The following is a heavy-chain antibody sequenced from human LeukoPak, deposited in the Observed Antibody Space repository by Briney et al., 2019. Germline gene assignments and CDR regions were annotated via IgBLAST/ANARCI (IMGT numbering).Heavy chain of an antibody. CDR1: GGSISSYY. CDR2: IYTSGST. CDR3: ARDGFGVVVSGSYLGYYYYMDV. V-gene: IGHV4-4*07. Sequence: SETLSLTCTVTGGSISSYYWSWIRQPAGKGLEWIGRIYTSGSTNYNPSLNSRVTISVDKSKNQCSLKLSSVAAAETAVYYCARDGFGVVVSGSYLGYYYYMDVWGKGTTVTVPS. D-gene: IGHD3-10*01. J-gene: IGHJ6*03.